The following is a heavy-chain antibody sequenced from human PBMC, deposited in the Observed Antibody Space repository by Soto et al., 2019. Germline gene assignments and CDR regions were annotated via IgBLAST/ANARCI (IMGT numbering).Heavy chain of an antibody. V-gene: IGHV1-24*01. J-gene: IGHJ4*02. CDR1: GYTLTELS. Sequence: ASVKVSCTVSGYTLTELSMHWVRQAPGKGLEWMGGFDPEDGETIYAQKFQGRVTMTEDTSTDTAYMELSSLRSEDTAVYYCATRYYYDSSGHTLLDYWGQGTLVTVSS. D-gene: IGHD3-22*01. CDR3: ATRYYYDSSGHTLLDY. CDR2: FDPEDGET.